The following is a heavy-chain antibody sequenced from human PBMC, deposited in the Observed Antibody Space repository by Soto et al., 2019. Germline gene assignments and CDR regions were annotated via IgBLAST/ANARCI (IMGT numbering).Heavy chain of an antibody. CDR2: ISSTTNYI. Sequence: GGSLRLSCAASGFTFTRYSMNWVRQAPGKGLEWLSSISSTTNYIYYADSMKGRFTVSRDNAKNSVYLDMNSLSPEDTAVYSCARESEDLTSNFDYCGQGTLVTVSS. J-gene: IGHJ4*02. CDR3: ARESEDLTSNFDY. V-gene: IGHV3-21*01. CDR1: GFTFTRYS.